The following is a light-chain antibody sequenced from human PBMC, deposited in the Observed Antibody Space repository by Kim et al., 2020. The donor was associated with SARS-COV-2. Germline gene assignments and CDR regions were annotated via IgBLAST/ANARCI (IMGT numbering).Light chain of an antibody. CDR1: QGISNY. CDR2: GAS. V-gene: IGKV1-27*01. Sequence: ASVGDRVTITCRASQGISNYLAWYQQKPGKVPKLLIYGASTLQSGVPSRFSGSGSGTDFTLTISSLQPEDVATYYCQKYNSAPRTFGQGTKVEIK. J-gene: IGKJ1*01. CDR3: QKYNSAPRT.